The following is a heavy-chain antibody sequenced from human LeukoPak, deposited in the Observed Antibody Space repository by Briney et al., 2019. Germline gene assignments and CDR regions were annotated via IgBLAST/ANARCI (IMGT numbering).Heavy chain of an antibody. CDR3: ARDKGVAVSLDY. CDR1: GGSITNNNYY. CDR2: FYYSGST. J-gene: IGHJ4*02. D-gene: IGHD3-3*01. Sequence: SETLCLTCTVSGGSITNNNYYWDWIRQPPGKGLEWIGDFYYSGSTHYNPSLKSRVTISADTSKNHFSLKLSSVTAADTAIYYCARDKGVAVSLDYWGQGTLVTVSS. V-gene: IGHV4-39*02.